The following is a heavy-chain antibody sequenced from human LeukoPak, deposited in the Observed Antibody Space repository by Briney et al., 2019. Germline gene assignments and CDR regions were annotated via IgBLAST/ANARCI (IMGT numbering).Heavy chain of an antibody. CDR1: GYTLTELS. V-gene: IGHV1-24*01. CDR2: FDPEDGET. CDR3: ATKPRYPSHDAFDI. D-gene: IGHD1-14*01. Sequence: ASVKVSCKVSGYTLTELSMHWVRQAPGKGLEWMGGFDPEDGETIYAQKFQGRVTMTEDTSTDTAYMELSSLRSEDTAVYYCATKPRYPSHDAFDIWGQGTMVTVSP. J-gene: IGHJ3*02.